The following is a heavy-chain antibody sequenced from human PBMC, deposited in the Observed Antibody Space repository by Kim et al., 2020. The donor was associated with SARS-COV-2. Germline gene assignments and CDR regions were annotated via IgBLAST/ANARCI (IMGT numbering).Heavy chain of an antibody. Sequence: GESLKISCKGSGYSFTSYWIGWVRQMPGKGLEWMGIIYPGDSDTRYSPSFQGQVTISADKSISTAYLQWSSLKASDTAMYYCARASIAVAGAYYFDYWGQGTLVTVSS. D-gene: IGHD6-19*01. V-gene: IGHV5-51*01. CDR1: GYSFTSYW. CDR2: IYPGDSDT. CDR3: ARASIAVAGAYYFDY. J-gene: IGHJ4*02.